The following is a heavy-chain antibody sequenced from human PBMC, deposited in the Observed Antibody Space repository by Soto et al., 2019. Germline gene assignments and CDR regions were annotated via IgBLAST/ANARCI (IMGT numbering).Heavy chain of an antibody. Sequence: SGPTLVNPTQTLTLTCTFSGFSFTTAGVAVGWIRQTPGGALEWLALIYYNDDRRFSPSLKTRLTITGDTSKNQVVLSLTNVDPGDTATYFCAHSDGGYEIIYFDFWGQGIPVTVSS. CDR1: GFSFTTAGVA. J-gene: IGHJ4*02. D-gene: IGHD5-12*01. V-gene: IGHV2-5*01. CDR3: AHSDGGYEIIYFDF. CDR2: IYYNDDR.